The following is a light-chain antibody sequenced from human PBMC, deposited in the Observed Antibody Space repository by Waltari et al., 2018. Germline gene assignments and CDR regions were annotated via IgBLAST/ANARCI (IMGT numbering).Light chain of an antibody. V-gene: IGLV2-23*02. Sequence: QSALTQPASVSGSPGQSITISCTGTSSDVGSYNLVSWYQQHPGKDPKLMVYEVSKRPSGVSNRFSGSKAGNTASLTIAGVQAGDEADYYCCSYAGSSTYVFGTGTKVTVL. CDR3: CSYAGSSTYV. CDR1: SSDVGSYNL. CDR2: EVS. J-gene: IGLJ1*01.